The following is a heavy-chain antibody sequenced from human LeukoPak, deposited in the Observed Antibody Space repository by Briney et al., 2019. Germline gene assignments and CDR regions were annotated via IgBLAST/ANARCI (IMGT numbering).Heavy chain of an antibody. CDR1: GYTFTGYF. CDR3: AILTAVPGTSYYGMDV. Sequence: GASVKVSCNASGYTFTGYFMHWVRQAPGQGLEWMGWLTPNRGGTNYAQKFQGRVNMARDTSIRTAYMELSRLRSDDTAVYYCAILTAVPGTSYYGMDVWGQGTTVTVSS. V-gene: IGHV1-2*02. CDR2: LTPNRGGT. D-gene: IGHD6-19*01. J-gene: IGHJ6*02.